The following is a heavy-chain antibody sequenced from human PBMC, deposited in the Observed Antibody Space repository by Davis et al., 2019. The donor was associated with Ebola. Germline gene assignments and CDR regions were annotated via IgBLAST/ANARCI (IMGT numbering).Heavy chain of an antibody. Sequence: GESLKISCAASGFTFSDYYMSWIRQAPGKGLEWVSYISSSSSYTNYADSVKGRFTISRDNAKNSLYLQMNSLRAEDTAVYYCARENGWSDAFDIWGQGTMVTVSS. CDR2: ISSSSSYT. J-gene: IGHJ3*02. D-gene: IGHD6-19*01. V-gene: IGHV3-11*06. CDR3: ARENGWSDAFDI. CDR1: GFTFSDYY.